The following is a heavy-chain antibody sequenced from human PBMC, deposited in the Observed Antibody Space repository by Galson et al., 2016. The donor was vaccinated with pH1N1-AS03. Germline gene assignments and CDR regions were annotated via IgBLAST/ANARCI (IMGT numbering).Heavy chain of an antibody. CDR2: VSARGTT. CDR3: ARDRRDCSGGSCSQDGWFDP. D-gene: IGHD2-15*01. J-gene: IGHJ5*02. V-gene: IGHV4-39*07. Sequence: ETLFLTCSVSGASVSHYASYWGWIRQAPGKGLEWIATVSARGTTYHNPSLDSRLTISLDTSKNHFSLTLTSVTAADTAMYYFARDRRDCSGGSCSQDGWFDPWGQGTLVVVSS. CDR1: GASVSHYASY.